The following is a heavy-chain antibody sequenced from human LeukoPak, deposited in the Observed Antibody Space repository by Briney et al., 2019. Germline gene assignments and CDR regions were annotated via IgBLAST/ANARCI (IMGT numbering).Heavy chain of an antibody. J-gene: IGHJ4*02. CDR2: ISSSGSTI. V-gene: IGHV3-11*04. Sequence: LRLSCAASGFTFSDYYMSWIRQAPGKGLEWVSYISSSGSTIYYADSVKGRFTISRDNAKNSLYLQMNSLRAEDTAVYYCAREWTWNYVFDYWGQGTLVTVSS. CDR3: AREWTWNYVFDY. CDR1: GFTFSDYY. D-gene: IGHD1-7*01.